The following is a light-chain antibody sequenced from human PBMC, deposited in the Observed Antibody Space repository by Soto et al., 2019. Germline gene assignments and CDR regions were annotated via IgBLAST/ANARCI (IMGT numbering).Light chain of an antibody. CDR1: QSVLYRSNNKNY. V-gene: IGKV4-1*01. J-gene: IGKJ1*01. CDR3: QQSYTPPPN. Sequence: DIVMTQSPDSLAVPLGERATINCKSSQSVLYRSNNKNYLAWYQQKPGQPPKLIIYWASTPESGVPDRFSGSGSGTDFTSTISSLQAEDVAVYYCQQSYTPPPNFGQGTKVEIK. CDR2: WAS.